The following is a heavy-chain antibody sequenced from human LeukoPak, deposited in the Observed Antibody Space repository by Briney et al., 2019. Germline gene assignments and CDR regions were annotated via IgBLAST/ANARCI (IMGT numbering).Heavy chain of an antibody. CDR2: ISSSGSTM. CDR3: AKDGSRHCSSTTCPGPFDY. J-gene: IGHJ4*02. D-gene: IGHD2-2*01. CDR1: GFTYSTYE. Sequence: PGGSLRLSCAASGFTYSTYEMNWVRQAPGKGLEWVSYISSSGSTMYYADSAKGRFTISRDNSKNTLYLQMNSLRAEDTAVYYCAKDGSRHCSSTTCPGPFDYWGQGTLVTVSS. V-gene: IGHV3-48*03.